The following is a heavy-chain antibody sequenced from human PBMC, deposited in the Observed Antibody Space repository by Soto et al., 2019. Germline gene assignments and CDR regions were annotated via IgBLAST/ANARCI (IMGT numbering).Heavy chain of an antibody. CDR2: ISAYNGNT. CDR1: GYTFTSYG. D-gene: IGHD3-22*01. J-gene: IGHJ4*02. CDR3: ARDDTYYYDSSGYYGFDY. Sequence: ASVKVSCKASGYTFTSYGISWVRQAPGQGLEWMGWISAYNGNTNYAQKLQGRVTMTTDTSTSTAYMELRSLRSDDTAVYYCARDDTYYYDSSGYYGFDYWGQGTLVTSPQ. V-gene: IGHV1-18*01.